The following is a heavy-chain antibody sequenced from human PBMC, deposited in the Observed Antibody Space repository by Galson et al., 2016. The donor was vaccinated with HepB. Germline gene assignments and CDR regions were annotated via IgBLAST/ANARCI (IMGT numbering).Heavy chain of an antibody. J-gene: IGHJ4*01. CDR3: GASRDGYIDY. CDR2: ISLDGSVT. V-gene: IGHV3-74*01. D-gene: IGHD5-24*01. Sequence: SLRLSCAASGFTGFTFSSYWMHWVRQAPGKGLVWVSRISLDGSVTIYGDSVKGRFSTSRDNAKNTLFLQMNSLSAEDTAVYYCGASRDGYIDYWGQGALVTISS. CDR1: GFTGFTFSSYW.